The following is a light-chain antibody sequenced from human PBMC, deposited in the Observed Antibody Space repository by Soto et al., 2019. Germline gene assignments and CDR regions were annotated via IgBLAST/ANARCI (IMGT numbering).Light chain of an antibody. CDR1: SSNIGSNT. V-gene: IGLV1-44*01. CDR2: SNN. Sequence: QSVLTQPPSASGTPGQRVTSSCSGSSSNIGSNTVNWYQQLPGTAPKLLIYSNNQRPSGVPDRFSGSKSGTSASLAISGLQSEDEADYYCAAWDDSLNVAVFGGGTQLTVL. J-gene: IGLJ7*01. CDR3: AAWDDSLNVAV.